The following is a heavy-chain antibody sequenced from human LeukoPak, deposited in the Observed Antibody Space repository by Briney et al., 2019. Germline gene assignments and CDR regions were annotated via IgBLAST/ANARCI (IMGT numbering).Heavy chain of an antibody. J-gene: IGHJ3*02. D-gene: IGHD1-26*01. CDR3: AREGEAKGYIVGASDAFDI. Sequence: ASVKVSCKASGYTFTSYAMHWVRQAPGQRLEWMGWINAGNGNTKYSQEFQGRVTITRDTSASTAYMELSSLRSEDMAVYYCAREGEAKGYIVGASDAFDIWGQGTMVTVSS. V-gene: IGHV1-3*03. CDR2: INAGNGNT. CDR1: GYTFTSYA.